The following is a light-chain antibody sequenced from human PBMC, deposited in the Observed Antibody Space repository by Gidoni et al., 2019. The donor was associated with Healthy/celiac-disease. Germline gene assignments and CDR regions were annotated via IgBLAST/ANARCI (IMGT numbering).Light chain of an antibody. Sequence: EIVLPQSPATLSFSPGDRATLSCRASQSVSSYLAWYQQKPGQAPRLLIYDASNRDTGIPARFSGSGSGTDFTLTISSLEPEDFAVYYCQQRSNWPLTFGPGTKVDIK. CDR3: QQRSNWPLT. CDR2: DAS. J-gene: IGKJ3*01. V-gene: IGKV3-11*01. CDR1: QSVSSY.